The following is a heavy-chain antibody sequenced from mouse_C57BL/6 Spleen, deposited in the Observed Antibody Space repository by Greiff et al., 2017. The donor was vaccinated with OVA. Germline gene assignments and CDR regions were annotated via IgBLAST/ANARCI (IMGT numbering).Heavy chain of an antibody. CDR2: IYPRSGNT. J-gene: IGHJ1*03. Sequence: QVQLQQSGAELARPGASVKLSCKASGYTFTSYGISWVKQRTGQGLEWIGEIYPRSGNTYYNEKFKGKATLTADKSSSTAYMELRSLTSEDSAVYFCARRGTVVDDWYFDVWGTGTTVTVSS. CDR3: ARRGTVVDDWYFDV. D-gene: IGHD1-1*01. V-gene: IGHV1-81*01. CDR1: GYTFTSYG.